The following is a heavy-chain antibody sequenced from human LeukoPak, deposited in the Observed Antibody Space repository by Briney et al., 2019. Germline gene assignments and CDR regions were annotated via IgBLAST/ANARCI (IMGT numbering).Heavy chain of an antibody. D-gene: IGHD3-10*01. CDR1: GFTFSSYV. V-gene: IGHV3-23*01. CDR2: ISGSGGST. CDR3: AKDRSAVTRDF. Sequence: GGSLGLSCAASGFTFSSYVMSWVRQAPGKGLEWVSSISGSGGSTYYTDSVKGRFTISRDNSKNTLYLQMNSLRAEDTAVYYCAKDRSAVTRDFWGQGTLVTVSS. J-gene: IGHJ4*02.